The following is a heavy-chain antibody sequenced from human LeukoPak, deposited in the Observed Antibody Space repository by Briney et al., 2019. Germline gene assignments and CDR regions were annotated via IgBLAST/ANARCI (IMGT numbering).Heavy chain of an antibody. D-gene: IGHD3-16*01. Sequence: PGGSLSLSCVVSGFRFDDYGMHWVRQAPGKGLEWVSGISWSGTTTGYADSVKGRFTISRDSAKDSLYLQMDSLRVEDTGLYYCAKDESTGGFAPGYFYGMGVWGQGTTVTVSS. CDR1: GFRFDDYG. CDR3: AKDESTGGFAPGYFYGMGV. CDR2: ISWSGTTT. J-gene: IGHJ6*02. V-gene: IGHV3-9*01.